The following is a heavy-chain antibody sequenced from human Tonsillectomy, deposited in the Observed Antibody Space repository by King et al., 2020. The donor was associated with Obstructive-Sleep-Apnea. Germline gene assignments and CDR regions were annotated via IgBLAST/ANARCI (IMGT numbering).Heavy chain of an antibody. J-gene: IGHJ4*02. CDR2: ISYDGSNK. CDR3: ARDGGSYFDY. D-gene: IGHD1-26*01. V-gene: IGHV3-30*04. CDR1: GFTFSSYA. Sequence: QLVQSGGGVVQPGRSLRLSCAASGFTFSSYAMHWVRQAPGKGLEWVAVISYDGSNKYYADSVKGRFTISRDNSKNTLYLQMNSLRAEETAVYYCARDGGSYFDYWGQGTLVTVSS.